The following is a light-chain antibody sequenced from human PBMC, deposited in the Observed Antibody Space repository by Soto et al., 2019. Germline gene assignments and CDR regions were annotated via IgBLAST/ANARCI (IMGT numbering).Light chain of an antibody. J-gene: IGLJ1*01. CDR2: EVS. CDR3: SSYAGSNIHYV. CDR1: SSDVGGYNY. V-gene: IGLV2-8*01. Sequence: QSVLAQPLSASGSPGQSVTISCTGTSSDVGGYNYVSWYQQHPGKAPKLMIYEVSKRPSGVPDRFSGSKSGNTASLTVSGLQAEDEADYYCSSYAGSNIHYVFGTGTRSPS.